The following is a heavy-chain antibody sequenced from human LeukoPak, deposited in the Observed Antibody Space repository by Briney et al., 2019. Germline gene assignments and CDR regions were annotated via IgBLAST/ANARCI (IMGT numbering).Heavy chain of an antibody. CDR1: GYTFTSYY. CDR3: ARGLTFGGVTNDAFDI. D-gene: IGHD3-16*01. J-gene: IGHJ3*02. V-gene: IGHV1-46*01. CDR2: INPPGGST. Sequence: GASVKVSCKASGYTFTSYYMNWVRQAPGQGHEWMGIINPPGGSTSYAQKFQGRVTMTRDTSTSTVYMELSSLRSEDTAVYYCARGLTFGGVTNDAFDIWGQGTMVTVSS.